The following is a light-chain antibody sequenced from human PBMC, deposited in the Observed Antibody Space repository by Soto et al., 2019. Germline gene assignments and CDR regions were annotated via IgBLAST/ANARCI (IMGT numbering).Light chain of an antibody. CDR2: DVT. CDR1: SSDVGGYIY. J-gene: IGLJ1*01. V-gene: IGLV2-14*01. Sequence: QSALTQPASVSGSPGQSITISCTGTSSDVGGYIYVSWYQQHPGKAPKLMIYDVTSRPSGVSYRSSGSKSGNTASLTISGLQAEDEADYYCSSYTTSSSHVFGTGTKVTVL. CDR3: SSYTTSSSHV.